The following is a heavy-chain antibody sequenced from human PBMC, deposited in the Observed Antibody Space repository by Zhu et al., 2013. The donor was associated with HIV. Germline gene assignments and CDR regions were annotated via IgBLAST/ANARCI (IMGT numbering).Heavy chain of an antibody. V-gene: IGHV1-69*01. CDR3: ARGVYCSGGSCYRFDY. D-gene: IGHD2-15*01. Sequence: QVQLVQSGAEVKKPGSSVKVSCKSSGGTFSSYAISWVRQAPGQGLEWMGGIIPIFGTANYAQKFQGRVTITADESTGTAYMELSSLRSDDTAVYYCARGVYCSGGSCYRFDYWGQGTLVTRLL. CDR1: GGTFSSYA. CDR2: IIPIFGTA. J-gene: IGHJ4*02.